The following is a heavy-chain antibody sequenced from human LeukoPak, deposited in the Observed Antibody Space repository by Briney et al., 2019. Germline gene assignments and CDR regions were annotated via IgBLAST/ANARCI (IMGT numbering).Heavy chain of an antibody. V-gene: IGHV4-30-2*01. CDR3: ARAARPGYYFDY. D-gene: IGHD6-6*01. CDR2: IYHSGST. J-gene: IGHJ4*02. Sequence: SETLSLTCTVSGGSISSGGYYWSWIRQPPGKGLEWIGYIYHSGSTYYNPSLKSRVTISVDRSKNQFSLKLSSVTAADTAVYYCARAARPGYYFDYWGQGTLVTVSS. CDR1: GGSISSGGYY.